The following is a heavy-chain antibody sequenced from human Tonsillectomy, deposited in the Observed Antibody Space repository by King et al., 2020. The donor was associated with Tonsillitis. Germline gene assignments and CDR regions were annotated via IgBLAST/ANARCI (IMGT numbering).Heavy chain of an antibody. Sequence: QLVQSGGGLVQPGGSLRLSCAASGFTFRNFAMTWVRQAPGEGLEWVSTIFGDGTYTSNADTVKGRFTVSRDNSKNTVYVEMSSLRAADTAIYFCARDGRGASWFFDLWGRGTPVTVSS. V-gene: IGHV3-23*03. J-gene: IGHJ2*01. CDR2: IFGDGTYT. CDR1: GFTFRNFA. D-gene: IGHD3-10*01. CDR3: ARDGRGASWFFDL.